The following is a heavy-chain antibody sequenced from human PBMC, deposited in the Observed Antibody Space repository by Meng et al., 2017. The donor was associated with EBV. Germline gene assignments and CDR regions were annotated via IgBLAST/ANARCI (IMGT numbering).Heavy chain of an antibody. D-gene: IGHD3-9*01. V-gene: IGHV4-39*07. Sequence: QRQLHEDGQDLVQPSETQSLAFTVYGGYNSSSSYYWGSIRQPPGKGLEWIGSIYYSGRTYYNPSLKSRVTISVDTSKNQFSLKLSSVTAADTAVYYCARAYGDDILTGYYHIDYWGQGTLVTVSS. CDR3: ARAYGDDILTGYYHIDY. J-gene: IGHJ4*02. CDR1: GGYNSSSSYY. CDR2: IYYSGRT.